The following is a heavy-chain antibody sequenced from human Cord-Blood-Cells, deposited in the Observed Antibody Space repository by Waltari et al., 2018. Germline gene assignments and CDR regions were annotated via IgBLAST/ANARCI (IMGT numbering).Heavy chain of an antibody. Sequence: QVQLVESGGGVVQPGRSLRLSCAASGFTFSSYAMHWVRQDPGKGLEWVAVISYDGSNKYYADSVKGRFTISRDNSKNTLYLQMNSLRAEDTAVYYCARDPPGKQWLVPDYWGQGTLVTVSS. CDR1: GFTFSSYA. CDR2: ISYDGSNK. CDR3: ARDPPGKQWLVPDY. D-gene: IGHD6-19*01. J-gene: IGHJ4*02. V-gene: IGHV3-30*04.